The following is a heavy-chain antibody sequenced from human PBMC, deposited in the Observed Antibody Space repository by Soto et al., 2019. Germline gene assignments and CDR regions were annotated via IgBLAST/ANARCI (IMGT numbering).Heavy chain of an antibody. CDR1: GFTFSNYD. CDR3: ARDAPLPQGRWLNLDF. D-gene: IGHD5-12*01. Sequence: EAFLVESGGGLVQPGGSLRLSCAASGFTFSNYDMNWVRQAPGKGLEWVSYISHSGASIDYADSVRGRFTISRDNAKNSLYLQMNSLRAEDTALYYCARDAPLPQGRWLNLDFWGQGTLVTVSS. J-gene: IGHJ4*02. V-gene: IGHV3-48*03. CDR2: ISHSGASI.